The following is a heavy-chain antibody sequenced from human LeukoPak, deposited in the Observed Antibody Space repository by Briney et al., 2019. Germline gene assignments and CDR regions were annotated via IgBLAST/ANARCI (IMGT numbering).Heavy chain of an antibody. J-gene: IGHJ4*02. V-gene: IGHV3-21*01. Sequence: GGSLRLSCAASGFTFSSYSMNWVRQAPGKGLEWVSSISSSSSYIYYADSVKGRFTISRDNAKNSLYLQMNSLRAEDTAMYYCARGVGYVGAFDYWGQGTLVTVSS. CDR3: ARGVGYVGAFDY. D-gene: IGHD2-8*01. CDR2: ISSSSSYI. CDR1: GFTFSSYS.